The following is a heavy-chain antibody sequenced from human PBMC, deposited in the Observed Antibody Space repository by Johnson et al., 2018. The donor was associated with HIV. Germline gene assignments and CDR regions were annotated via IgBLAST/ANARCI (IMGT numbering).Heavy chain of an antibody. CDR3: ARPEDVDWAYEVGDAFDF. J-gene: IGHJ3*01. CDR1: GFTFSSYA. CDR2: ISYDGSNK. V-gene: IGHV3-30-3*01. D-gene: IGHD3-9*01. Sequence: QVQLVESGGGLIQPGGSLRLSCAASGFTFSSYAMHWVRQAPGKGLEWVAVISYDGSNKYYADSVKGRFTISRDNSKNTLYLQMNSLRAEDTAVYYCARPEDVDWAYEVGDAFDFWGQGTMVTVSS.